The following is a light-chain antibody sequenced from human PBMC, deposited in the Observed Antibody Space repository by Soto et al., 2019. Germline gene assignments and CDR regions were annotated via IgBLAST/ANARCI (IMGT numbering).Light chain of an antibody. CDR3: QQYHNYPVT. CDR1: QEISNH. Sequence: DIQMTQSPSSLSASVGDRVTITCRASQEISNHLAWFQQKPGKPPKSLIFDASSLQSGVPSKFSGSGSGTDFTLTSSSLQPADFATYYCQQYHNYPVTFGGGTKVEIK. CDR2: DAS. V-gene: IGKV1-16*02. J-gene: IGKJ4*01.